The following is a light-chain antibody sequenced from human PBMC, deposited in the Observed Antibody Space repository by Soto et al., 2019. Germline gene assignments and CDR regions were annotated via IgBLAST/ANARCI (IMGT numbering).Light chain of an antibody. CDR1: SSDVGGYNY. CDR2: DVS. V-gene: IGLV2-14*01. Sequence: QSALTQPASVSGSPGQSITISCTGTSSDVGGYNYVSWYQQHPGKAPKLMIYDVSNRPSGVSNRFSGSKSANTASLTISGLXAXDXADYYCSSYTGSSTYVVFGGGTKLTVL. J-gene: IGLJ2*01. CDR3: SSYTGSSTYVV.